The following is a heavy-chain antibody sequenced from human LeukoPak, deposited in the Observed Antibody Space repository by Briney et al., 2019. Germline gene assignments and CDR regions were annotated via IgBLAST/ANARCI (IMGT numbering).Heavy chain of an antibody. Sequence: TGGSLRLSCAASGFTFSSYGMSWVRQAPGKGLEWVSGISGSGGKTDYADSVKGRFTISSDNSKNTLYLQMNSLRAEDTAVYYCARRAGGYSHPYDYWGQGILVTVSS. V-gene: IGHV3-23*01. J-gene: IGHJ4*02. CDR3: ARRAGGYSHPYDY. CDR1: GFTFSSYG. D-gene: IGHD4-23*01. CDR2: ISGSGGKT.